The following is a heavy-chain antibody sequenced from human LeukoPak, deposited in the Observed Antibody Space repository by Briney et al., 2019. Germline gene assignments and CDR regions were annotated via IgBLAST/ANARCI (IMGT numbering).Heavy chain of an antibody. CDR3: AKSNGYGLIDI. CDR1: GGSISSYY. V-gene: IGHV4-59*12. Sequence: SETLSLTCTVSGGSISSYYWSWIRQPPGKGLEWIGYIHYSGSTHYNPSLKSRLTISLDTSRNQFSLKLNSVTAADTAVYYCAKSNGYGLIDIWGQGTMVTVSS. CDR2: IHYSGST. J-gene: IGHJ3*02. D-gene: IGHD3-10*01.